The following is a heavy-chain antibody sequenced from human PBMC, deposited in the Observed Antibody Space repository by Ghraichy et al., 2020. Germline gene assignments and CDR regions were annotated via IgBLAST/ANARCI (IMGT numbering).Heavy chain of an antibody. D-gene: IGHD6-13*01. V-gene: IGHV4-59*01. CDR1: GGSISSYY. Sequence: SETLSLTCTVSGGSISSYYWSWIRQPPGKGLEWIGYIYYSGSTNYNPSLKSRVTISVDTSKNQFSLKLSSVTAADTAVYYCARGIAAGGTGWFDDWGQGTLVTVSS. CDR3: ARGIAAGGTGWFDD. CDR2: IYYSGST. J-gene: IGHJ5*02.